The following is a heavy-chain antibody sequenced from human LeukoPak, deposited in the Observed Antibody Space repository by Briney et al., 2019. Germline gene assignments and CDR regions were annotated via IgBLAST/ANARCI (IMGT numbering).Heavy chain of an antibody. J-gene: IGHJ6*03. CDR2: MNPNSGNI. CDR3: ARGQVDTLYYYYYMDV. D-gene: IGHD5-18*01. V-gene: IGHV1-8*01. Sequence: ASVKVSCKASGYTFTSYDINLVRQATGHGLEWMGCMNPNSGNILYAQKFQGRLTMTRNTSISTAYMELSSLRSEDTAVYYCARGQVDTLYYYYYMDVWGKGTTVTVSS. CDR1: GYTFTSYD.